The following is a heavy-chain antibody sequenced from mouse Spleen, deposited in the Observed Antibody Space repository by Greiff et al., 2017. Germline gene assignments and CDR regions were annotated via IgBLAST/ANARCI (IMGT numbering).Heavy chain of an antibody. CDR2: IWSGGST. CDR3: ARNSLVAMDY. V-gene: IGHV2-2*01. Sequence: QVQLQQSGPGLVQPSQSLSITCTVSGFSLTSYGVHWVRQSPGKGLEWLGVIWSGGSTDYKAAFISRLSISKDNSKSQVFFKMNSLQADDTAIYYCARNSLVAMDYWGQGTSVTVSS. CDR1: GFSLTSYG. J-gene: IGHJ4*01.